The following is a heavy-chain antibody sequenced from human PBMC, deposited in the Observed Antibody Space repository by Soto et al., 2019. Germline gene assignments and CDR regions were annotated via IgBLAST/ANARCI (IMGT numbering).Heavy chain of an antibody. V-gene: IGHV1-58*01. CDR2: IVVGSGNT. J-gene: IGHJ6*02. Sequence: SVKVSCKASGFTFTSSAVQWVRQARGQRLEWIGWIVVGSGNTNYAQKFQERVTITRDMSTSTAYMELSSLRSEDTAVYYCAAGVSSGNTDYYYGMDVWGQGTTVTVSS. D-gene: IGHD3-22*01. CDR3: AAGVSSGNTDYYYGMDV. CDR1: GFTFTSSA.